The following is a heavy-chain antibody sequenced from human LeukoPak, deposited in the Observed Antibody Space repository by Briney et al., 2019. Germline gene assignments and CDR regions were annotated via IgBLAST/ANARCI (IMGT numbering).Heavy chain of an antibody. J-gene: IGHJ4*02. CDR2: IYYSGTT. CDR1: GDSISSSNYY. V-gene: IGHV4-39*02. D-gene: IGHD3-10*01. Sequence: PSETLSLTCSVSGDSISSSNYYWGWIRQPPGKGLEWIGSIYYSGTTYYNPSLESRVTISVDTSKNHFSLKLSSVSAADTAVYYCVSGYYYGSADYWGQGTLVTVSS. CDR3: VSGYYYGSADY.